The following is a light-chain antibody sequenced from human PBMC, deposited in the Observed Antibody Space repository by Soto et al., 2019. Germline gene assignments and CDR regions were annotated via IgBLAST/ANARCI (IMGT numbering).Light chain of an antibody. V-gene: IGLV2-14*01. Sequence: QSAPTQPASVSGSPGQSITISCTGTSSDIGAYNHVSWYQQNPGKAPQLIIYEVSNRPSGLSNRFSASKSGNAASLTISGLQAEDEADYFCCSFTTSSTLVFGTGTKLTVL. CDR2: EVS. CDR1: SSDIGAYNH. J-gene: IGLJ1*01. CDR3: CSFTTSSTLV.